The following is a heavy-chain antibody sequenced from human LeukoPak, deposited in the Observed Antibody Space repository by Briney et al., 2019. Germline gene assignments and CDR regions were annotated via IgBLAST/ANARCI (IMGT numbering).Heavy chain of an antibody. CDR3: ARGQWPRFYYYYGMDV. Sequence: KASETLSLTCAVYGGSFSGYYWSWIRQPPGKGLEWIGEINHSGSTNYNPSLKSQVTISVDTSKNQFSLKLSSVTAADTTVYYCARGQWPRFYYYYGMDVWDQGTTVTVSS. D-gene: IGHD6-19*01. J-gene: IGHJ6*02. V-gene: IGHV4-34*01. CDR1: GGSFSGYY. CDR2: INHSGST.